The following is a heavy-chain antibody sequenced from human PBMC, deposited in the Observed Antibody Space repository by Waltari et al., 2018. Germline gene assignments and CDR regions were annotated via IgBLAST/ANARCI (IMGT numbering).Heavy chain of an antibody. D-gene: IGHD6-25*01. CDR2: LWYDGSNE. CDR3: ARGAAPGYFDY. V-gene: IGHV3-33*01. CDR1: GLTFGDYA. Sequence: QVQLVESGGGVVQPGGSLRLSCVASGLTFGDYAMHWVRQAPGKGLEWVAVLWYDGSNEKYGDSVRGRFTISRDNSKNTVYLQMSSLRADDTAIYYCARGAAPGYFDYWGQGTLVTVSS. J-gene: IGHJ4*02.